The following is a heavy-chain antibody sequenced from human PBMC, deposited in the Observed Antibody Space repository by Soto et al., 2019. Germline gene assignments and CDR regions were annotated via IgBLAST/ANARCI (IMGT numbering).Heavy chain of an antibody. J-gene: IGHJ4*02. CDR2: IYYSGST. V-gene: IGHV4-30-4*01. D-gene: IGHD1-1*01. CDR3: ARVRRDGYNFLFDY. CDR1: GGSISSGDYY. Sequence: SETLSLTCTVSGGSISSGDYYWSWIRQPPGKGLEWIGYIYYSGSTYYNPSLKSRVTISVDTSKNQFSLKLSSVTAADTAVYYCARVRRDGYNFLFDYWGQGTLVTVSS.